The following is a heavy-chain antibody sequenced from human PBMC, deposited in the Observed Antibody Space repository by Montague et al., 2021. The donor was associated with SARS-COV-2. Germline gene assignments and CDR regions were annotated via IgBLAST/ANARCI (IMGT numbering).Heavy chain of an antibody. D-gene: IGHD6-13*01. CDR1: GYTFTSYG. Sequence: SVKVSCKAAGYTFTSYGISWVRQAPGQGLEWMGWISAYNGNTHYAQKLQGRVTMTTDTSTSKAYMELRSLSSDDTAVYYCARKPTQQPHEYWGQGTLVTVSS. V-gene: IGHV1-18*01. CDR2: ISAYNGNT. CDR3: ARKPTQQPHEY. J-gene: IGHJ4*02.